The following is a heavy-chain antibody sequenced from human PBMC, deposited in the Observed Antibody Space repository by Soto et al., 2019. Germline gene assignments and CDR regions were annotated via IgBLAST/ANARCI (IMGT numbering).Heavy chain of an antibody. CDR2: IWYDGSNK. Sequence: QVQLVESGGGVVQPGRSLRLSCAASGFTFSSYGMHWVRQAPGKGLEWVAVIWYDGSNKYYADSVKGRFTISRDNSKNTLYLQMNSLRADDTAVYYCARGFRGFGELFSAFDIWGQGTMVTVSS. V-gene: IGHV3-33*01. D-gene: IGHD3-10*01. CDR1: GFTFSSYG. J-gene: IGHJ3*02. CDR3: ARGFRGFGELFSAFDI.